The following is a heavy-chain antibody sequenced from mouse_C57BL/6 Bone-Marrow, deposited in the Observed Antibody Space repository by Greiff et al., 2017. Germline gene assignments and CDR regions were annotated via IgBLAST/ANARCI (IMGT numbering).Heavy chain of an antibody. J-gene: IGHJ4*01. CDR3: ARTMVTWDY. CDR2: INPSTGGT. V-gene: IGHV1-42*01. CDR1: GYSFTGYY. Sequence: EVKLMESGPELVKPGASVKISCKASGYSFTGYYMNWVKQSPEKSLEWIGEINPSTGGTTYNQKFKAKATLTVDKSSSTAYMQLKSLTSEDSAVYYCARTMVTWDYWGQGTSVTVSS. D-gene: IGHD2-2*01.